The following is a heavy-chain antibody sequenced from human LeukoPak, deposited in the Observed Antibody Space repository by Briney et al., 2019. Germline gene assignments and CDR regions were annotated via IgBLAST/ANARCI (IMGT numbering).Heavy chain of an antibody. J-gene: IGHJ4*02. D-gene: IGHD1-26*01. V-gene: IGHV3-48*01. CDR2: ISSSSSTI. CDR1: GFTFSSYS. CDR3: ARTNSGYVVY. Sequence: RGSLRLSCAASGFTFSSYSMNWVRQAPGKGLEWVSYISSSSSTIYYADSVKGRFTISRDNAKNSLYLQMNSLRAEDTAVYYCARTNSGYVVYWGQGTLVTVSS.